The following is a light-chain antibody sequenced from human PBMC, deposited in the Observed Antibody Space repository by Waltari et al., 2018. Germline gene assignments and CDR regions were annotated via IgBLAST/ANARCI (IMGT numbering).Light chain of an antibody. V-gene: IGLV2-23*02. CDR3: CSYVGLGTYV. J-gene: IGLJ1*01. Sequence: QSALTQPPSVSGSPGQSITISCTGTSSDVGNYNLVSWYQQHPGKAPKLLIYEVTKRASGTSDRFSASKSGNTASLTISGLQAQEDEADYYCCSYVGLGTYVFGTGTKVTV. CDR1: SSDVGNYNL. CDR2: EVT.